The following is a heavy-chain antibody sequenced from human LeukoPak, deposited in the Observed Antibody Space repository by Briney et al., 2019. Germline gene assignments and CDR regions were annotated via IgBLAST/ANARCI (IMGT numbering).Heavy chain of an antibody. Sequence: SQTLSLTCTVSGGSISSGSYYWSWIRQPAGKGLEWIGRIYTSGSTNYNPSLKSRVTISVDTSKNQFSLKLSSVTAADTAVYSCARGIATTLLYYFDYWGQGTLVSVSS. CDR1: GGSISSGSYY. CDR2: IYTSGST. D-gene: IGHD2-15*01. CDR3: ARGIATTLLYYFDY. V-gene: IGHV4-61*02. J-gene: IGHJ4*02.